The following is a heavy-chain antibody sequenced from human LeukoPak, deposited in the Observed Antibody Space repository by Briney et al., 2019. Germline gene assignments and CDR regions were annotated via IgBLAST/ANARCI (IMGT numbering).Heavy chain of an antibody. Sequence: ETLSLTCAVYGGSFSGYYWSWVRQAPGKGLEWVSSISSSSSYIYYADSVKGRFTISRDNAKNSLYLQMNSLRAEDTAVYYCAREVTGYYDSSGYSFPYYFDYWGQGTLVTVSS. CDR1: GGSFSGYY. J-gene: IGHJ4*02. V-gene: IGHV3-21*01. CDR3: AREVTGYYDSSGYSFPYYFDY. CDR2: ISSSSSYI. D-gene: IGHD3-22*01.